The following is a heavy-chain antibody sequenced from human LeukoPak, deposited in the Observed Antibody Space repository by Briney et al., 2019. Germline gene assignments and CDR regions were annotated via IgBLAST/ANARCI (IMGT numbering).Heavy chain of an antibody. CDR3: AKDRDGSGWLEVFDY. CDR1: GFTFSSYA. Sequence: GGSLRLSCAASGFTFSSYAMSWVRQAPGKGPEWVSAISGSGGSTYYADSVKGRFTISRDNSKNTLYLQMNSLRAEDTAVYYCAKDRDGSGWLEVFDYWGQGTLVTVSS. J-gene: IGHJ4*02. CDR2: ISGSGGST. V-gene: IGHV3-23*01. D-gene: IGHD6-19*01.